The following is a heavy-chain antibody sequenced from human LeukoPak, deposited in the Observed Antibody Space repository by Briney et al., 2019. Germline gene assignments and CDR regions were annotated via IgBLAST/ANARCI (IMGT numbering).Heavy chain of an antibody. D-gene: IGHD6-13*01. CDR1: GGSISSSSYY. J-gene: IGHJ6*03. V-gene: IGHV4-39*01. CDR2: IYYSGST. Sequence: SETLSLTCTVSGGSISSSSYYWGWIRQPPGKGLEWIGNIYYSGSTYYNPSLKSRVTISVDTSKNQFSLKLSSVTAADTAVYYCARHIKAWIAAAGTFYYYYYMDVWDKGTTVTISS. CDR3: ARHIKAWIAAAGTFYYYYYMDV.